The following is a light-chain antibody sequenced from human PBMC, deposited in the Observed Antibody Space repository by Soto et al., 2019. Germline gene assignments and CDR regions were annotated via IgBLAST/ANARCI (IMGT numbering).Light chain of an antibody. CDR1: SRDIGAYNL. J-gene: IGLJ2*01. CDR2: EVR. CDR3: SAYTSRSTLV. V-gene: IGLV2-14*01. Sequence: QSVLTQPASVSGSPGQSITISCSGTSRDIGAYNLVSWYQQPPGKAPKLLIYEVRNRPSGISYRFSGSKSGTTASLTISSLLPEDEADYYCSAYTSRSTLVFGGGNKVTVL.